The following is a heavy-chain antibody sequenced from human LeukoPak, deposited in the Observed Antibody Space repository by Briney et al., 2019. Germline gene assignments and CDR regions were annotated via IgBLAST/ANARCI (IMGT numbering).Heavy chain of an antibody. D-gene: IGHD2-2*01. CDR3: ARVGSSTSWNWFDP. CDR1: GLTFSSYG. V-gene: IGHV3-23*01. Sequence: GGSLRLSCAASGLTFSSYGMSWVRQAPGRGLEWVSAISTTGGTTYYADSVRGRFTISRDNAKNSLYLQMNSLRAEDTAVYYCARVGSSTSWNWFDPWGQGTLVTVSS. CDR2: ISTTGGTT. J-gene: IGHJ5*02.